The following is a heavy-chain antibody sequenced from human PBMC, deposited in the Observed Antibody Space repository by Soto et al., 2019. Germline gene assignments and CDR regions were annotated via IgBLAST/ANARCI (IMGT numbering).Heavy chain of an antibody. CDR3: ARGGYSYGETPFYDY. V-gene: IGHV1-69*13. CDR2: IIPIFGTA. CDR1: GGTFSSYA. J-gene: IGHJ4*02. Sequence: GASVKVSCKASGGTFSSYAISWVRQAPGQGLEWMGGIIPIFGTANYAQKFQGRVTITADESTSTAYMELSSLRSEDTAVYYCARGGYSYGETPFYDYWGQGTLVTVSS. D-gene: IGHD5-18*01.